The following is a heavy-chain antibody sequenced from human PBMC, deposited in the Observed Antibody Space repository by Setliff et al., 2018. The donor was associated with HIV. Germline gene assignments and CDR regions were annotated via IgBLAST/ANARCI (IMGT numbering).Heavy chain of an antibody. CDR3: ARRTPGYSSSYYFDY. J-gene: IGHJ4*02. D-gene: IGHD6-13*01. CDR1: GFTFQNYA. Sequence: GGSLRLSCAASGFTFQNYAMTWVRQVPGEGLEWVANTKGDGSEKYYVDSVKGRFTISRDNAKNSLYLQMNSLRAEDTAVYYCARRTPGYSSSYYFDYWGQGTLVTVSS. CDR2: TKGDGSEK. V-gene: IGHV3-7*01.